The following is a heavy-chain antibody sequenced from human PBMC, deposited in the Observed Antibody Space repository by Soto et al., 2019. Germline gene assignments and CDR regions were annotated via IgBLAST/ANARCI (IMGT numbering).Heavy chain of an antibody. D-gene: IGHD2-8*01. CDR3: ARSQRPIVLMAYALYYYYGMDV. V-gene: IGHV4-34*01. CDR2: INHSGST. Sequence: SETLSLTCAVYGGSFSGYYWSWIRQPPGKGLEWIGEINHSGSTNYNPSLKSRVTISVDTSKNQFSLKLSSVTAADTAVYYCARSQRPIVLMAYALYYYYGMDVWGQGTTVTVSS. CDR1: GGSFSGYY. J-gene: IGHJ6*02.